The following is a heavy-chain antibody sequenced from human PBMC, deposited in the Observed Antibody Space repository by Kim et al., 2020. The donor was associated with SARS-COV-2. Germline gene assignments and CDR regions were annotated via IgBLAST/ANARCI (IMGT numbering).Heavy chain of an antibody. D-gene: IGHD4-4*01. CDR2: ISSSGSTI. V-gene: IGHV3-48*03. J-gene: IGHJ5*02. CDR1: GFTFSSYE. Sequence: GGSLRLSCAASGFTFSSYEMNWVRQAPGKGLEWVSYISSSGSTIYYADSVKGRFTISRDNAKNSLYLQMNSLRAEDTAVYYCARDLDYSKSWFDPWGQGTLVTVSS. CDR3: ARDLDYSKSWFDP.